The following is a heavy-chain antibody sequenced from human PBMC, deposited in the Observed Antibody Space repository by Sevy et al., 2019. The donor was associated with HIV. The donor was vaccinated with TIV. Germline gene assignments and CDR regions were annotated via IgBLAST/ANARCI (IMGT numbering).Heavy chain of an antibody. CDR1: GFTFSSYA. Sequence: GGSLRLSCAASGFTFSSYAMHWVRQAPGKGLEWVAVISYDGSNKYYADSVKGRFTISRDNSKNTLYRQMNSLRAEETAVYYCARGDVDTAMVTTRYYYGMDVWGQGTTVTVSS. J-gene: IGHJ6*02. V-gene: IGHV3-30-3*01. D-gene: IGHD5-18*01. CDR2: ISYDGSNK. CDR3: ARGDVDTAMVTTRYYYGMDV.